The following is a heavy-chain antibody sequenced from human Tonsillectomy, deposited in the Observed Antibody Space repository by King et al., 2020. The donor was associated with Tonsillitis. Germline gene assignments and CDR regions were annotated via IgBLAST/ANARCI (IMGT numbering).Heavy chain of an antibody. CDR1: GFTFSNAW. V-gene: IGHV3-15*01. CDR3: TTVTVFLSGGESQI. J-gene: IGHJ4*02. D-gene: IGHD3-10*01. CDR2: IKSKTGGETT. Sequence: VQLVEAGGGLVKPGGSLRLSCAGSGFTFSNAWMSWVRQAPGKGMEWGGRIKSKTGGETTDNATPVKGRFTISRDDSKNTLYLEMNSLKTEDTAVYYCTTVTVFLSGGESQIWGQRNLGTVSS.